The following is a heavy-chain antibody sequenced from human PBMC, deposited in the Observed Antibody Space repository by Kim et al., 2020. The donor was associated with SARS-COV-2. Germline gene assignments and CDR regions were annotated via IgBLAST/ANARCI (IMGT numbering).Heavy chain of an antibody. Sequence: GGSLRLSCTASGFTFSNHYMHWVRQAPGKGLVLVSQLYSDGRTTTYADFVMGRFTVSRDNATNTVYPQMRGLRVAAKAVYYCSRDPVVEVTVPGWFDP. CDR3: SRDPVVEVTVPGWFDP. D-gene: IGHD2-21*02. J-gene: IGHJ5*02. V-gene: IGHV3-74*01. CDR1: GFTFSNHY. CDR2: LYSDGRTT.